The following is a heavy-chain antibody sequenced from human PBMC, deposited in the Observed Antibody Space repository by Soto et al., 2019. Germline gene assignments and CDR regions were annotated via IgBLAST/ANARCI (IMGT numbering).Heavy chain of an antibody. Sequence: QVQLVQSGAEVKKPGASVKVSCRASGYTLTSYGISWGRQAPGQGLEWMGWISVYNGNTNYAQRLQGRVTMTTDTPTSTAYMELRSLRSDDTAVYYCARESAVAALDPWGQGTLVTVSS. D-gene: IGHD6-19*01. CDR1: GYTLTSYG. CDR3: ARESAVAALDP. CDR2: ISVYNGNT. J-gene: IGHJ5*02. V-gene: IGHV1-18*01.